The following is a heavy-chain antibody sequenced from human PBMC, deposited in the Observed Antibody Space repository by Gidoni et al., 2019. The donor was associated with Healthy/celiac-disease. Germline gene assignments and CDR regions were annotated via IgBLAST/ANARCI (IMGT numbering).Heavy chain of an antibody. CDR1: GYTFTGYY. CDR2: INPNSGGT. D-gene: IGHD6-19*01. CDR3: ARGFQQWLAEALGY. V-gene: IGHV1-2*04. Sequence: QVQLVQSGAEVKKPGASVKVSCKASGYTFTGYYMHWVRQAPGQGLEWMGCINPNSGGTTYAQKFQGWVTMTRDTSISTAYMELSRLRSDDTAVYYCARGFQQWLAEALGYWGQGTLVTVSS. J-gene: IGHJ4*02.